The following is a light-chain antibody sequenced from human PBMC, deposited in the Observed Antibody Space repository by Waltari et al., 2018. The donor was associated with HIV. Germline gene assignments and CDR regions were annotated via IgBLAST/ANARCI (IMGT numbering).Light chain of an antibody. CDR2: QDF. CDR3: QAWDSSVV. V-gene: IGLV3-1*01. CDR1: NLENKY. J-gene: IGLJ2*01. Sequence: SYDLAQEPSVSVSPGPTATITCSGDNLENKYDSLYQTRQGQSPILVLYQDFKRPSGIPERFSGSNSGDTATLTISGTQAMDEADYYCQAWDSSVVFGGGTKLTVL.